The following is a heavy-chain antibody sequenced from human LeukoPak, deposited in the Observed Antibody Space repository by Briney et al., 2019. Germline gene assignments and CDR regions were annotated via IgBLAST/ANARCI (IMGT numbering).Heavy chain of an antibody. D-gene: IGHD6-13*01. V-gene: IGHV3-48*03. CDR3: ARSYSSSWSTVDY. J-gene: IGHJ4*02. Sequence: GSLRLSCAASGFTFSSYEMNWVRQAPGKGLEWVSYISSSGSTIYYADSVKGRFTISRDNAKNSLYLQMNSLRAEDTAVYYCARSYSSSWSTVDYWGQGTLVTVSS. CDR1: GFTFSSYE. CDR2: ISSSGSTI.